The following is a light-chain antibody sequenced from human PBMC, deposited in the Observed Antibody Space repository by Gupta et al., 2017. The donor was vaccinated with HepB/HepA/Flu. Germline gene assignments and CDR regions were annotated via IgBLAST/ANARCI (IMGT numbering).Light chain of an antibody. V-gene: IGKV4-1*01. Sequence: DIVMTQSLDFLAVSLGERATINCKSSQSVLYSSNNKNYLAWYQQKPGQPPKLLIYWASTRESGVPDRFSGSGSGTDFTLTISSLQAEDVAVYYCQQYYTTPRGFGQGTKLEIK. J-gene: IGKJ2*03. CDR1: QSVLYSSNNKNY. CDR3: QQYYTTPRG. CDR2: WAS.